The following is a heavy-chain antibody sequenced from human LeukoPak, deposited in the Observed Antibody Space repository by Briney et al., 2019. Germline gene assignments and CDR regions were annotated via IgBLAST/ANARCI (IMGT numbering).Heavy chain of an antibody. V-gene: IGHV3-23*01. J-gene: IGHJ4*02. CDR2: IGDSGGST. Sequence: QPGGSLRLSCAASGFIFSNYAISWARQAPGKGLEWVSAIGDSGGSTHYADSVKGRYTISRDNSNNTLSRTMNSRRAEDTAVYFCAKDANIVQRGSGGDSWGQGTLVTVSS. CDR1: GFIFSNYA. CDR3: AKDANIVQRGSGGDS. D-gene: IGHD5-12*01.